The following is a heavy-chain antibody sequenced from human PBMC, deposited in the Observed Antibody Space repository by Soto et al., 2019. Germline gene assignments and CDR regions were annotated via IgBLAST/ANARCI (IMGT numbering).Heavy chain of an antibody. CDR1: GFTFSIFA. J-gene: IGHJ4*02. Sequence: GGSLRLSCAASGFTFSIFAMSWVRQSPGKGLEWVSTISGSGGSTYYADAVKGRFTISRDNSMGTLYLQMKSLRVEDTAIYYCAKEVSLGSTVDLGYWGQGTLVTVS. V-gene: IGHV3-23*01. CDR3: AKEVSLGSTVDLGY. CDR2: ISGSGGST. D-gene: IGHD7-27*01.